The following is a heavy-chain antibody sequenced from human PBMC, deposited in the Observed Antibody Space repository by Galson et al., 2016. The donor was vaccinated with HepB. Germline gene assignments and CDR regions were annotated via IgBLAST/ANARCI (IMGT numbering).Heavy chain of an antibody. V-gene: IGHV3-48*02. CDR1: GFTFSRSG. J-gene: IGHJ3*01. Sequence: SLRLSCAGSGFTFSRSGVNWVRQAPGKGLQWISYISTSVNTIYSADSVKGRFTISRHNAKNSVYPQMHSLRDDDTAVYYCARELVRSAFDLWGQGTMVTVSS. D-gene: IGHD6-6*01. CDR3: ARELVRSAFDL. CDR2: ISTSVNTI.